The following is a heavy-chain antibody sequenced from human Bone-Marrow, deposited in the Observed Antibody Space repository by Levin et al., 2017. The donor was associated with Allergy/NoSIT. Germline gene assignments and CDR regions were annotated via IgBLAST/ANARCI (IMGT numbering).Heavy chain of an antibody. D-gene: IGHD3-10*01. V-gene: IGHV3-20*04. J-gene: IGHJ4*02. CDR2: INWNGGST. CDR3: ARERITMVRGVHHFDY. CDR1: GFTFDDYG. Sequence: TGESLKISCAASGFTFDDYGMSWVRQAPGKGLEWVSGINWNGGSTGYADSVKGRFTISRDNAKNSLYLQMNSLRAEDTALYYCARERITMVRGVHHFDYWGQGTLVTVSS.